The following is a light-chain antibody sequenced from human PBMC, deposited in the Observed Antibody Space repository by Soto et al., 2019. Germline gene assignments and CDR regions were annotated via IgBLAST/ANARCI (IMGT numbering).Light chain of an antibody. CDR1: SSDVGSYNL. Sequence: QSALTQPASVSGSPGQSITISCTGTSSDVGSYNLVSWYQQHPGKAPKLMIYEGSKRPSGVSNRFSGSKSGNTASLTISGLQAEDEADYYCCPYAAFGGGTKLTV. J-gene: IGLJ2*01. CDR2: EGS. CDR3: CPYAA. V-gene: IGLV2-23*01.